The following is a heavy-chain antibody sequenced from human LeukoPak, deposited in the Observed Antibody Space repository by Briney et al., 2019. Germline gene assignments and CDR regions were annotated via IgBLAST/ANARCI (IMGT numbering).Heavy chain of an antibody. CDR3: ARGYYDSSGYYSGYFHH. J-gene: IGHJ1*01. D-gene: IGHD3-22*01. V-gene: IGHV4-59*08. CDR1: GGSISTYY. CDR2: IYYSGRT. Sequence: PSETLSLTCTVSGGSISTYYWSWIRQPPGKGLEWIGYIYYSGRTSYNPPLKSRVTISVDTSKDQFSLKLSSLTAADTAVYYCARGYYDSSGYYSGYFHHWGQGTLVTVSS.